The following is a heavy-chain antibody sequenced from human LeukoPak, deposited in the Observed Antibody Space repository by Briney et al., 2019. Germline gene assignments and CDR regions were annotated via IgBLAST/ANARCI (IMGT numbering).Heavy chain of an antibody. CDR3: ARHAYYYGSGSFGMDV. CDR2: INPNSGGT. Sequence: ASVKVSCTASGYTFTGYYMHWLRRAPGQGLEWMGWINPNSGGTNYAQKFQGRVTMTRDTSISTAYMELSRLRSDDTAMYYCARHAYYYGSGSFGMDVWGQGTTVTVSS. D-gene: IGHD3-10*01. CDR1: GYTFTGYY. J-gene: IGHJ6*02. V-gene: IGHV1-2*02.